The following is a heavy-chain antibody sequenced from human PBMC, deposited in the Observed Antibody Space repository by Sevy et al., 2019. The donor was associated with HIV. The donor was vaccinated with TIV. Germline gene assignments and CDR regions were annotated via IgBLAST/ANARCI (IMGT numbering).Heavy chain of an antibody. CDR2: IIPILGIA. CDR3: ARARLGYCSSTSCPNWFDP. D-gene: IGHD2-2*01. Sequence: GASVKVSCKASGGTFSSYAISWVRQAPGQGLEWMGRIIPILGIANYAQRFQGRVTITADKSTSTAYMELSSLRSEDTAVYYSARARLGYCSSTSCPNWFDPWGQGTLVTVSS. V-gene: IGHV1-69*04. J-gene: IGHJ5*02. CDR1: GGTFSSYA.